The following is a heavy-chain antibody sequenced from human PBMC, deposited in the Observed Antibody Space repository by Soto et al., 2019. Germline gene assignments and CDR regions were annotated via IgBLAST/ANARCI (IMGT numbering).Heavy chain of an antibody. D-gene: IGHD2-15*01. CDR3: ARGEGYCSGCTCYRCFDP. V-gene: IGHV1-3*01. CDR2: INAGNGNT. J-gene: IGHJ5*02. CDR1: GYTFTKYA. Sequence: ASVKVSCKASGYTFTKYALHWVRQAPGQRLEWMGWINAGNGNTKYSQKFQGRVTITRDTSASTSYMQLSSLRSEDTAVYYCARGEGYCSGCTCYRCFDPWGQGTLVTVSS.